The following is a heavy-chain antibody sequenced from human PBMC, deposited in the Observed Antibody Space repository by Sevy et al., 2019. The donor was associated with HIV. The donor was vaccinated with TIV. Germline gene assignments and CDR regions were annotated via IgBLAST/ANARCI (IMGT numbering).Heavy chain of an antibody. D-gene: IGHD3-22*01. J-gene: IGHJ4*02. V-gene: IGHV3-30-3*01. CDR2: ISYDGSNK. Sequence: GGSLRLSCAASGFSFSKYWMSWVRQAPGKGLEWVAVISYDGSNKYYADSVKGRFTISRDNSKNTLYLQMNSLRAEDTAVYYCARVPLPITMIASLFDYWGQGTLVTVSS. CDR3: ARVPLPITMIASLFDY. CDR1: GFSFSKYW.